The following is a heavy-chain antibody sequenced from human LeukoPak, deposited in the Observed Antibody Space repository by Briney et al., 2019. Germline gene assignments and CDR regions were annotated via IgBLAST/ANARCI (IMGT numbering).Heavy chain of an antibody. CDR1: GYTLTSYD. Sequence: GASVKVSCKASGYTLTSYDINWVRQAAGQGLEWMGWMNPNSGNTGYAQKFQGRVTMTRDTSVSTAYMELSSLRSEDTAVYYCARRADYYDSSCYQHWGQGTLVTVSS. J-gene: IGHJ4*02. D-gene: IGHD3-22*01. V-gene: IGHV1-8*01. CDR3: ARRADYYDSSCYQH. CDR2: MNPNSGNT.